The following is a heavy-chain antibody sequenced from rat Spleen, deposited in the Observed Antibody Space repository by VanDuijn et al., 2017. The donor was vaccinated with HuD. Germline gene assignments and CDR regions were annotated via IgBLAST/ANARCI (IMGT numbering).Heavy chain of an antibody. CDR1: GFSLTSYG. CDR2: MWGVGST. Sequence: QVQLKETGPGLVQTTQTLSVACTVSGFSLTSYGVHWVRQAPGKGLEWMGIMWGVGSTNYNPVLKSRLSISRDTSKSQVFLTMNSLQSEDTATYHCARAPGNGYVMDAWGQGASVTVSS. CDR3: ARAPGNGYVMDA. J-gene: IGHJ4*01. D-gene: IGHD3-3*01. V-gene: IGHV2-77*01.